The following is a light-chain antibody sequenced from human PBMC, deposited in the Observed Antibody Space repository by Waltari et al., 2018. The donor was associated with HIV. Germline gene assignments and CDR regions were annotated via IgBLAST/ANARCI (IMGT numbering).Light chain of an antibody. Sequence: QPALTQPASVSGSPGQSITISCTGTSSDVGGYNSVSWYQLHPGKAPKLMIYAVSNRPSGVSNRFSGSKSDNTASLTISGLQAEDEADYYCSSYTSTSTVYVFGTGTEVTVL. V-gene: IGLV2-14*03. CDR2: AVS. CDR1: SSDVGGYNS. J-gene: IGLJ1*01. CDR3: SSYTSTSTVYV.